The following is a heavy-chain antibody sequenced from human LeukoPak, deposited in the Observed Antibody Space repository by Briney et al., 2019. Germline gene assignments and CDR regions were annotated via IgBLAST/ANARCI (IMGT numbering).Heavy chain of an antibody. Sequence: EGSLRLSCAASGFTFSSYAMHWVRQAPGKGLEWVAVISYDGSNRYYADSVKGRFTISRDNSKNTLYLQMNSLRAEDTAVYYCARGPVGITIFGVVPMAPFDPWGQGTLVTVSS. CDR2: ISYDGSNR. J-gene: IGHJ5*02. CDR1: GFTFSSYA. CDR3: ARGPVGITIFGVVPMAPFDP. V-gene: IGHV3-30-3*01. D-gene: IGHD3-3*01.